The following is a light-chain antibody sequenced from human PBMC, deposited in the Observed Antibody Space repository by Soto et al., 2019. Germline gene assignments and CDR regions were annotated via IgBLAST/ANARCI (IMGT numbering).Light chain of an antibody. Sequence: DIQMTQSPSTLSASVGDSVTITCRASQSIRSWLAWYQQKPGKAPKALIYKASSLESGVPSSFSGSGSGTEFTLTISSLQPDDIATYYCQQYNTYPWTFGQGTKVDIK. CDR2: KAS. V-gene: IGKV1-5*03. CDR1: QSIRSW. J-gene: IGKJ1*01. CDR3: QQYNTYPWT.